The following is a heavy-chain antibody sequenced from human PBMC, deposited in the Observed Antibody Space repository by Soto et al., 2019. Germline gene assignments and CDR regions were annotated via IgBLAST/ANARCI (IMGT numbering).Heavy chain of an antibody. CDR2: INHSGST. CDR1: GGSFSGYY. Sequence: SETLSLTCAVYGGSFSGYYWSWIRQPPGKGLEWIGEINHSGSTNYNPSLKSRVTISVDTSKNQFSLKLSSVTAADTAVYYCARDPAYLYSSSWFNYYYYGMDVWGQGTTVTVSS. V-gene: IGHV4-34*01. J-gene: IGHJ6*02. D-gene: IGHD6-13*01. CDR3: ARDPAYLYSSSWFNYYYYGMDV.